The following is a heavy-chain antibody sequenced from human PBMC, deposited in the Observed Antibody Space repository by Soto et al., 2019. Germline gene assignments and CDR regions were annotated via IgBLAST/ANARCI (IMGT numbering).Heavy chain of an antibody. CDR2: ISYSGNS. Sequence: QMQLQESGPGLVKPSQTLSLICSVSGGSISRPGYYWAWIRQHPARGLEWIGSISYSGNSNHNPSFESRLIRSVDTSQNCCPRRLNCVTAADTAVYYCARRRRDGSGFPARWGHGARVTVSS. J-gene: IGHJ4*01. CDR1: GGSISRPGYY. CDR3: ARRRRDGSGFPAR. D-gene: IGHD3-22*01. V-gene: IGHV4-31*03.